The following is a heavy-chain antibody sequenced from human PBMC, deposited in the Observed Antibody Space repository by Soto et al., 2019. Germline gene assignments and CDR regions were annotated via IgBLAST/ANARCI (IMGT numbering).Heavy chain of an antibody. Sequence: ASVKVSCKASGYTFTSYGISWVRQAPGQGLEWMGWISAYNGNTNYAQKLQGRVTMTRNTSISTAYMELSSLRSEDTAVYYCARGGGGNYYYDSSGYYYNYWAQGTRVTVSS. D-gene: IGHD3-22*01. J-gene: IGHJ4*02. CDR1: GYTFTSYG. CDR3: ARGGGGNYYYDSSGYYYNY. V-gene: IGHV1-18*01. CDR2: ISAYNGNT.